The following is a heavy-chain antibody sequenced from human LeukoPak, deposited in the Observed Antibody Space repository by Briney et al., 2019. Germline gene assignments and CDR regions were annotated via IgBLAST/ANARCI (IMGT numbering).Heavy chain of an antibody. CDR2: ISYDGSNK. Sequence: GGSLRLSCAASGFTFSSYAMHWVRQAPGKGLEWVAVISYDGSNKYYADSVKGRFTISRDNSKNTLYLQMNSLRAEDTAVYYCAREIMVYATYYYYGMDVWGQGTTVTVSS. CDR3: AREIMVYATYYYYGMDV. CDR1: GFTFSSYA. J-gene: IGHJ6*02. V-gene: IGHV3-30-3*01. D-gene: IGHD2-8*01.